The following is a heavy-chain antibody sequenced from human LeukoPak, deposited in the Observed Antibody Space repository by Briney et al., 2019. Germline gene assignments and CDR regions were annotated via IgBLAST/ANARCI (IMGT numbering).Heavy chain of an antibody. CDR2: ISAYNGNT. CDR1: GYTFTSYG. J-gene: IGHJ4*02. Sequence: ASVKVSRKASGYTFTSYGVSWVRQAPGQGLEWMGWISAYNGNTNNAQKIQGRVTMTTDTSTSTAYMELRSLRSDDTAVYYCARDAGGHYFDYWGQGTLVTVSS. CDR3: ARDAGGHYFDY. D-gene: IGHD6-25*01. V-gene: IGHV1-18*01.